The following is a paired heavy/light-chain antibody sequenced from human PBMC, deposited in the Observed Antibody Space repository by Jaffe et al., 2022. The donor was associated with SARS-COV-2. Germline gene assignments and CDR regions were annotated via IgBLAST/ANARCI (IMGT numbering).Light chain of an antibody. CDR2: AAS. V-gene: IGKV1-39*01. CDR1: QSIGIY. CDR3: QQSHSTPALT. Sequence: DIQMTQSPSSLSASVGDRVIITCRASQSIGIYLNWYRQKPGKAPELLIYAASNLQGGVPSRFSGGGSGRDFTLTISSLQPEDLATYYCQQSHSTPALTFGGGTKVQIK. J-gene: IGKJ4*01.
Heavy chain of an antibody. CDR1: GFSFRDYS. CDR2: ISSSNTI. V-gene: IGHV3-48*02. CDR3: ARYSSTTNYYYGLDV. Sequence: EVQLVESGGGLVQPGGSLRLSCTASGFSFRDYSMNWVRQAPGKGLEWISHISSSNTIYYADSVKGRFSISRDNAKKSVYLQMNSLSDEDAALYYCARYSSTTNYYYGLDVWGQGTTVTVSS. J-gene: IGHJ6*02. D-gene: IGHD6-13*01.